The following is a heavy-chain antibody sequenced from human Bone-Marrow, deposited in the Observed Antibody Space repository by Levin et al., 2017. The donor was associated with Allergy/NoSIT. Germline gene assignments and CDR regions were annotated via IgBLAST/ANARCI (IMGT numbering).Heavy chain of an antibody. J-gene: IGHJ6*02. V-gene: IGHV3-48*04. CDR3: ARDYQNSGSYPTYYYYYGMDV. CDR1: GFTFSSYS. D-gene: IGHD1-26*01. CDR2: ISSSSSTI. Sequence: PGGSLRLSCAASGFTFSSYSMNWVRQAPGKGLEWVSYISSSSSTIYYADSVKGRFTISRDNAKNSLYLQMNSLRAEDTAVYYCARDYQNSGSYPTYYYYYGMDVWGQGTTVTVSS.